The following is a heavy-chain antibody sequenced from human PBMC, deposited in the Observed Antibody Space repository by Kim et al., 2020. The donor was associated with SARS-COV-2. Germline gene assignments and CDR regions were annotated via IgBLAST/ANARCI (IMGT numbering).Heavy chain of an antibody. CDR1: GYTFTGYY. J-gene: IGHJ4*02. CDR3: ARVNRVTIFGVVPPDY. Sequence: ASVKVSCKASGYTFTGYYMHWVRQAPGQGLEWMGWINPNSGGTNYAQKFQGRVTMTRDTSISTAYMELSRLRSDDTAVYYCARVNRVTIFGVVPPDYWGQGTLVTVSS. CDR2: INPNSGGT. D-gene: IGHD3-3*01. V-gene: IGHV1-2*02.